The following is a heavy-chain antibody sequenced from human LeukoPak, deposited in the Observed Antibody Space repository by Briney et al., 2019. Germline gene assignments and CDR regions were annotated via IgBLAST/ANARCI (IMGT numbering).Heavy chain of an antibody. V-gene: IGHV1-18*01. CDR1: GYTFTSYG. CDR3: ARAPPSNPPNWFDP. Sequence: AASVKVSCKASGYTFTSYGISWVRQAPGQGLEWMGWISAYNGNTNYAQKLQGRVTMTTDTSTSTAYMELRSLRSDDTAVYYCARAPPSNPPNWFDPWGQGTLVTVSS. D-gene: IGHD4-11*01. CDR2: ISAYNGNT. J-gene: IGHJ5*02.